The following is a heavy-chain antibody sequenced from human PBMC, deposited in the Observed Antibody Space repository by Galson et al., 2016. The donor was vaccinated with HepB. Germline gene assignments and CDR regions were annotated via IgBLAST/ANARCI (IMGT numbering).Heavy chain of an antibody. J-gene: IGHJ5*02. CDR3: ARGGAGVGWLVRGNWFGP. V-gene: IGHV3-33*01. D-gene: IGHD6-19*01. CDR2: IWYDGSKN. CDR1: GFIFNHYG. Sequence: SLRLSCAASGFIFNHYGIHWVRQAPGKGLEWVAVIWYDGSKNVYADSVKGRVTITADESTSTVYMELNRLRSDDTGVYYCARGGAGVGWLVRGNWFGPWGQGTLVTVSS.